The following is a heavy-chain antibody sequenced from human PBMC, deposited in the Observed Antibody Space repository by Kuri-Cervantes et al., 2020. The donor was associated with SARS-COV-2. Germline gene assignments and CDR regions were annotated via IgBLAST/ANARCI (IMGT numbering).Heavy chain of an antibody. Sequence: GESLKISCAASGFTFSSYGMHWVRQAPGKGLEWVSAISGSGGSTYYADSVKGRFTISRDNSKNTLYLQMNSLRAEDTAVYYCAKCPTSKYYYYYMDVWGKGTTVTVSS. CDR3: AKCPTSKYYYYYMDV. CDR1: GFTFSSYG. CDR2: ISGSGGST. V-gene: IGHV3-23*01. D-gene: IGHD2-2*01. J-gene: IGHJ6*03.